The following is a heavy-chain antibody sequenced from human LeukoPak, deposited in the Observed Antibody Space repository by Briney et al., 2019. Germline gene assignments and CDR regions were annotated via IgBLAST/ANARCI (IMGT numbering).Heavy chain of an antibody. D-gene: IGHD3-16*01. Sequence: PSETLSLTCTVSGGSISSGSYYWSWIRQPAGKGLEWIGRIYTSGSTNYNPSLKSRVTISVDTSKNQFSLKLSSVTAADTAVYYCAGGGRLSMGVNWFDPWGQGTLVTVSS. CDR1: GGSISSGSYY. V-gene: IGHV4-61*02. J-gene: IGHJ5*02. CDR2: IYTSGST. CDR3: AGGGRLSMGVNWFDP.